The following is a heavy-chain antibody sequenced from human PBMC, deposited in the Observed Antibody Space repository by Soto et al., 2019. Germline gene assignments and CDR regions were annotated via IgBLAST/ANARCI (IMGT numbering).Heavy chain of an antibody. CDR2: IKQDGSDQ. J-gene: IGHJ3*02. CDR1: GFSFSSHW. Sequence: EVQLVESGGGLVQPGGSLRLSCAASGFSFSSHWMNWVRQAPGKGLEWVANIKQDGSDQYYADSVKGRFTISRDNAKNSLYLQMNSLRAEDTAVYYCAGIGAFDIWGQGTMVTVSS. V-gene: IGHV3-7*01. CDR3: AGIGAFDI.